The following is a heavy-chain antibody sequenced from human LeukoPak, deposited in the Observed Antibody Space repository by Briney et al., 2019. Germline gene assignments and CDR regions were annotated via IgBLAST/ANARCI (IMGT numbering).Heavy chain of an antibody. D-gene: IGHD1-26*01. V-gene: IGHV3-33*06. CDR2: IWYDGSNK. CDR1: GFTFSSYG. J-gene: IGHJ4*02. Sequence: GRSLRLSCAASGFTFSSYGMHWVRQAPGKGLEWVAVIWYDGSNKYYADSVKGRFTISRDNSKNTLYLQMNSLRAEDTAVYYCAKLRAGSYYDYWGQGTLVTVSS. CDR3: AKLRAGSYYDY.